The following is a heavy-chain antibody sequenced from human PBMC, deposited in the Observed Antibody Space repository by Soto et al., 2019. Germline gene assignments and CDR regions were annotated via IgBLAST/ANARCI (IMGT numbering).Heavy chain of an antibody. CDR1: GFTFSTYA. J-gene: IGHJ4*02. V-gene: IGHV3-30*18. D-gene: IGHD2-8*01. CDR2: MSYDGSNE. CDR3: AKTNGYCSNGLCYTNF. Sequence: QVQLVQSGGGVVQPGRSLRLSCAASGFTFSTYAMEWVRQAPGKGLEWVAVMSYDGSNEYYADSVKGRFTIFRDNSRVTVYLPMSSLRVEDTAVYYCAKTNGYCSNGLCYTNFGGPGTLVTVSS.